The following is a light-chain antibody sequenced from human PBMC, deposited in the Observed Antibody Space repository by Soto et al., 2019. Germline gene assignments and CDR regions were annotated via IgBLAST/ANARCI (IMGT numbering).Light chain of an antibody. V-gene: IGKV1-6*01. CDR1: QGIRSD. CDR3: LQDYNFPWA. Sequence: QMTQSPSSLSASVGDRVTISCRASQGIRSDLAWYQQKPGKVPKLLIYGASKLESGVPSRFSGSGFGTDFNLTISSLQPEDFATYYCLQDYNFPWAFGQGTKVEIK. J-gene: IGKJ1*01. CDR2: GAS.